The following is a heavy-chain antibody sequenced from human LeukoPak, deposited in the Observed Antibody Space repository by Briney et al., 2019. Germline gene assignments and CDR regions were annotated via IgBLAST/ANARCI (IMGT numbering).Heavy chain of an antibody. CDR1: GFTFCSYA. D-gene: IGHD6-13*01. Sequence: PGGSLRLSCAASGFTFCSYAMHWVRQAPGKGLEWVLGISGSGDSTYHADSVKGRFTISRDNSKNTVYLQMNSLTAEDTAIYYCAKGGSSWFLHYWGQGTLVTVSS. V-gene: IGHV3-23*01. CDR3: AKGGSSWFLHY. CDR2: ISGSGDST. J-gene: IGHJ4*02.